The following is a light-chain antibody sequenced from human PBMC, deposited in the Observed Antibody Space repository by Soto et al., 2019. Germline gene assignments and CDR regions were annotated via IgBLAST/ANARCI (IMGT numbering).Light chain of an antibody. Sequence: DIQLTQSPSFLSASVGDRVTITCRASQGISSYLAWYQQKPGKAPKLLIYAASTLQSGVPSRFSGSGSGTEFTLTISSLQPDDFATYYCLQYETYWTFGQGTKVDI. V-gene: IGKV1-9*01. CDR2: AAS. J-gene: IGKJ1*01. CDR1: QGISSY. CDR3: LQYETYWT.